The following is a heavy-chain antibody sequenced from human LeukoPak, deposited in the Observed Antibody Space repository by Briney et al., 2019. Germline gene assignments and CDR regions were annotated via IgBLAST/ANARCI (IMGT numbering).Heavy chain of an antibody. CDR1: GGSISSYY. D-gene: IGHD3-16*02. CDR2: IYYSGST. CDR3: ARFPTYYDYVWGSYRYTGD. J-gene: IGHJ4*02. V-gene: IGHV4-59*12. Sequence: PSETLSLTCTVSGGSISSYYWSWIRQPPGKGLEWLGYIYYSGSTNYNPSLKSRVTISVDTSKNQFSLKLSSVTAADTAVYYCARFPTYYDYVWGSYRYTGDWGQGTLVTVSS.